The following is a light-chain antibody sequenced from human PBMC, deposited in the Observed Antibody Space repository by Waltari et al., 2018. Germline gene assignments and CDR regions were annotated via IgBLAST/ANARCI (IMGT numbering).Light chain of an antibody. V-gene: IGLV1-44*01. CDR3: AAWDDSLNGPV. CDR1: SSNLGSNT. J-gene: IGLJ2*01. Sequence: QSVLTQPPSASGTPGQRVTMSCSGSSSNLGSNTVNWYQQLPGTAPKLLIYTNNQRPSGVPDRFSDSKSGTSASLAISGLQSEDEADYYCAAWDDSLNGPVFGGGTKLTVL. CDR2: TNN.